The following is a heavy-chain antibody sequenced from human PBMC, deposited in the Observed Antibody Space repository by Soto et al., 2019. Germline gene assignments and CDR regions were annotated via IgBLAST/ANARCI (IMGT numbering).Heavy chain of an antibody. Sequence: QVQLVQSGAEVKKPGSSVKVSCKASVGTFSSYTISWVRQAPGQGLEWMGRIIPILGIANYAQKFQGRVTITADKSTSTAYMELSSLRSEDTAVYYCAILVVVTATPYNWFDPWGQGTLVTVSS. D-gene: IGHD2-21*02. CDR1: VGTFSSYT. CDR3: AILVVVTATPYNWFDP. CDR2: IIPILGIA. J-gene: IGHJ5*02. V-gene: IGHV1-69*02.